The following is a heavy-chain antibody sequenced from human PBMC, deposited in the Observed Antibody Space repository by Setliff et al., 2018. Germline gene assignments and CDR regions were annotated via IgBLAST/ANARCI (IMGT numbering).Heavy chain of an antibody. CDR1: GYSMSSGYY. D-gene: IGHD2-15*01. V-gene: IGHV4-38-2*01. Sequence: PSETLSLTCAVSGYSMSSGYYWGWIRQPPGKGLEWIGSINHSGSTYYNPSLKSRVSISVDTSNNQFSLKLNSVTAADTAVYFCARLGGTCNVCNWFDPWGQGILGTV. CDR2: INHSGST. CDR3: ARLGGTCNVCNWFDP. J-gene: IGHJ5*02.